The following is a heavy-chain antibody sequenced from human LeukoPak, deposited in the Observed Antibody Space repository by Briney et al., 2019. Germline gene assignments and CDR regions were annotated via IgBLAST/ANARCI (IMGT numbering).Heavy chain of an antibody. V-gene: IGHV4-34*01. Sequence: SETLSLTCAVYGGSFSGYYWSWIRQPPGKGLEWIGEINHSGSTNYNPSLKGRVTISVDASKNQLSLKLSSVTAADTAVYYCAREGAARIDYWGQGTLVTVSS. J-gene: IGHJ4*02. CDR1: GGSFSGYY. D-gene: IGHD6-6*01. CDR3: AREGAARIDY. CDR2: INHSGST.